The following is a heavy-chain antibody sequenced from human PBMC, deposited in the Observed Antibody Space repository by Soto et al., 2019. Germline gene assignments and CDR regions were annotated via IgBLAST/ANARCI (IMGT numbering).Heavy chain of an antibody. Sequence: QVHLVQSGAEVKKPGASVKVSCKGSGYGFTTYGITWVRQAPGQGLEWMAWISAHNGNTNYAQKLQGRVTVTRDTCTSTAYMELRSLRSDDTAVYYRARGRYGDYWGQGALVTVSS. V-gene: IGHV1-18*01. CDR2: ISAHNGNT. CDR1: GYGFTTYG. CDR3: ARGRYGDY. J-gene: IGHJ4*02. D-gene: IGHD1-1*01.